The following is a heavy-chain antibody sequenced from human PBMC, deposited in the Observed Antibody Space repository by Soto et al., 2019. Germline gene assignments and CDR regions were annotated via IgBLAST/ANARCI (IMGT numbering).Heavy chain of an antibody. CDR1: GFTFSSYA. Sequence: VQLVESGGGVVQPGRSLRLSCAASGFTFSSYAMSWVRQAPGKGLEWVSAISGSGGSTYYADSVKGRFTISRDNSKNTLYLQMNSLRAEDTAVYYCAKDHPYYGSGSLSGSSFDYWGQGTLVTVSS. CDR2: ISGSGGST. CDR3: AKDHPYYGSGSLSGSSFDY. D-gene: IGHD3-10*01. J-gene: IGHJ4*02. V-gene: IGHV3-23*04.